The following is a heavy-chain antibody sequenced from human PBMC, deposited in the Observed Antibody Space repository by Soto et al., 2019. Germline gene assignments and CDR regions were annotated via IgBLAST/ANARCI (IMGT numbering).Heavy chain of an antibody. CDR2: INPATGNT. V-gene: IGHV1-3*01. Sequence: QVQLVQSGAEVKKPGASVKVSCKASGYTFATYAIHWVRQAPGQGFEWMGWINPATGNTEYSEKFQARVTITRDTSASTAYMELRGLRSEDTAVYYCARRYKSAGWLEPWGQGTLVTVSS. CDR1: GYTFATYA. D-gene: IGHD1-1*01. CDR3: ARRYKSAGWLEP. J-gene: IGHJ5*02.